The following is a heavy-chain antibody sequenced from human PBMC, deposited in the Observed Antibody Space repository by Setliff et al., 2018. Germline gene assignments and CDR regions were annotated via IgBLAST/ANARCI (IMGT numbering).Heavy chain of an antibody. J-gene: IGHJ4*02. CDR1: GYSISSGHY. CDR3: ATPDYGGNSWSFDY. D-gene: IGHD4-17*01. Sequence: PSETLSLTCTVSGYSISSGHYWGWIRQPPGKGLEWIGHIYIDGSANYNPSLKSRVTISVDTSKNQFSLKLNSVTAADTAVYYCATPDYGGNSWSFDYWGQGTLVTVSS. CDR2: IYIDGSA. V-gene: IGHV4-38-2*02.